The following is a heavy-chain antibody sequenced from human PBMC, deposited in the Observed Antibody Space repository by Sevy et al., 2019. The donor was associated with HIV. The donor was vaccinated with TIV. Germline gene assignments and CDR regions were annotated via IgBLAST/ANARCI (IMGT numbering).Heavy chain of an antibody. J-gene: IGHJ6*02. CDR3: ARDRTYSSGWFGNYYYDMDV. V-gene: IGHV1-2*04. CDR1: GYTFTGYY. D-gene: IGHD6-19*01. Sequence: ASVKVSCKASGYTFTGYYMHWVRQAPGQGLEWMGWMNPHTGGTNYAQKFQGWVTMTRDTSITTAYMALSRLRSDDTAVYYCARDRTYSSGWFGNYYYDMDVWGQGTTVTVSS. CDR2: MNPHTGGT.